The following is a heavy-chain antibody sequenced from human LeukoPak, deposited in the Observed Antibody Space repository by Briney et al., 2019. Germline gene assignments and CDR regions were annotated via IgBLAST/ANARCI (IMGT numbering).Heavy chain of an antibody. CDR3: ARRLRRMSDNWFDP. V-gene: IGHV4-59*12. J-gene: IGHJ5*02. D-gene: IGHD2-21*01. CDR1: GGSISSYY. CDR2: IYYSGRT. Sequence: SETLSLTCTVSGGSISSYYWSWIRQPPGKGLEWIGYIYYSGRTNYNPSLKSRVTISVDTSNNQFSLKLPFVTAADTAVYYCARRLRRMSDNWFDPWGQGALVTVSS.